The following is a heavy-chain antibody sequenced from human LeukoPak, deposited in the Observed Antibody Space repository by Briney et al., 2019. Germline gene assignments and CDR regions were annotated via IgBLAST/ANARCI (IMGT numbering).Heavy chain of an antibody. CDR3: ACPKGGGYGSIGY. CDR2: IYYSGST. J-gene: IGHJ4*02. Sequence: PSETLSLTCTVSGGSISSSSYYWGWICQPPGKGLEWIGSIYYSGSTYYNPSLKSRVTISVDTSKNQFSLKLSSVTAADSAVYYCACPKGGGYGSIGYWGQGTLVTVSS. D-gene: IGHD3-10*01. CDR1: GGSISSSSYY. V-gene: IGHV4-39*01.